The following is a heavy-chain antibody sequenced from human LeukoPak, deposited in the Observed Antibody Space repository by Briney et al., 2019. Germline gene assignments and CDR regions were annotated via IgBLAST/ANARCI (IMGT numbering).Heavy chain of an antibody. D-gene: IGHD2-2*01. Sequence: PSETLSLTCAVSGYSISSGYFWGWIRQPPGKVLEWFWSIYHSRCTYYNQSLKGRVTISVDTSKNQFSLKLSSVTAADTAVYYCARSSSTSCSFDYWGQGTLVTVSS. J-gene: IGHJ4*02. CDR1: GYSISSGYF. CDR2: IYHSRCT. CDR3: ARSSSTSCSFDY. V-gene: IGHV4-38-2*01.